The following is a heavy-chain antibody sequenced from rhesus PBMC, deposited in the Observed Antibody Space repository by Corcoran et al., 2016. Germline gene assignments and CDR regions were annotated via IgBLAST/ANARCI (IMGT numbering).Heavy chain of an antibody. CDR3: AKVGYSGYTSTYLDY. V-gene: IGHV3S5*01. CDR1: GFTFSSYG. J-gene: IGHJ4*01. D-gene: IGHD5-24*01. CDR2: INSGGTST. Sequence: EVQLVESGGGLVQPGGSLRLSCAASGFTFSSYGMSWVRQAPGKGLEWVSAINSGGTSTFDADSVKGRFTISRDNSKNTLSLQMNSLRAEDTAVYYCAKVGYSGYTSTYLDYWGQGVLVTVSS.